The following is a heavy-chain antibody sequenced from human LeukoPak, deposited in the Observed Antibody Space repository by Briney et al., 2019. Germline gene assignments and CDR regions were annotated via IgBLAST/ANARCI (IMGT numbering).Heavy chain of an antibody. V-gene: IGHV3-30*02. D-gene: IGHD3-9*01. J-gene: IGHJ4*02. Sequence: GGSLRPSCAASGFTFSSYGMHWVRQAPGKGLEWVAFIRYDGSNKYYADSVKGRFTISRDNAKNSLYLQMNSLRAEDTALYYCAKGRDYDILRALDYWGQGTLVTVSS. CDR1: GFTFSSYG. CDR3: AKGRDYDILRALDY. CDR2: IRYDGSNK.